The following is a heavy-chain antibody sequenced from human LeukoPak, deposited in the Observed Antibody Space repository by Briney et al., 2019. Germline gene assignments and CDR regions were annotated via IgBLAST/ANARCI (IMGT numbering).Heavy chain of an antibody. J-gene: IGHJ5*02. CDR3: ARHYSGEWEQRTCWWFDP. CDR1: GYTFGTHW. D-gene: IGHD1/OR15-1a*01. Sequence: GASVKVSCKASGYTFGTHWMHWVRQAPGQGLEWMAIINPSGDVRSYAQKFQGRVTVTRDMSTRTVYMELSDLRPEDTAVYYCARHYSGEWEQRTCWWFDPRGQGTLVIVSS. V-gene: IGHV1-46*01. CDR2: INPSGDVR.